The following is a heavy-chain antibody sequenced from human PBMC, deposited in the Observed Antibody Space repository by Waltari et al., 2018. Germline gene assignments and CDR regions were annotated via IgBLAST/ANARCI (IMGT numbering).Heavy chain of an antibody. CDR3: AKSKSGGYNASDY. V-gene: IGHV3-23*01. CDR1: GFTFSSYG. CDR2: VHGGGINT. Sequence: EVQLLESGGGLVQPGGSLRLSCAASGFTFSSYGMSWVRQAPGKGLEWVSTVHGGGINTYYADAVKGRFTISRDNSKNTLYLQMNSLRAEDTAVYYCAKSKSGGYNASDYWGQGTLVTVSS. D-gene: IGHD2-15*01. J-gene: IGHJ4*02.